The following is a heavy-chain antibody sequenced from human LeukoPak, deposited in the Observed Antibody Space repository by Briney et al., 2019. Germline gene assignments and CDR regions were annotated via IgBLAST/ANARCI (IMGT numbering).Heavy chain of an antibody. J-gene: IGHJ4*02. Sequence: PGGSLRLSCVASGFTFTNYAMSWIRQAPGKGLEWVSTISNTGTDTYYADSVQGRFTISRDNAKNSLYLQMNSLRAEDTAVYYCARVTGTRWDSDYWGQGTLVTVSS. CDR3: ARVTGTRWDSDY. CDR1: GFTFTNYA. D-gene: IGHD1-20*01. CDR2: ISNTGTDT. V-gene: IGHV3-11*06.